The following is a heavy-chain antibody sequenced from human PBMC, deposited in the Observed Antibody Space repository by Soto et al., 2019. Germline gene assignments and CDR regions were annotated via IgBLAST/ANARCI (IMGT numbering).Heavy chain of an antibody. J-gene: IGHJ6*02. CDR1: GYTFTNYG. CDR2: VNGDSGNT. D-gene: IGHD2-2*01. V-gene: IGHV1-18*01. CDR3: ARDLTIVPATHPRLENYGMDV. Sequence: QVHLVQSGAEVKSPGASVKISCKTSGYTFTNYGITWVRQAPGQGLEWVGWVNGDSGNTNYAPKMEGRVTMTTDASTSTADMELRRLRSDDTGVYYCARDLTIVPATHPRLENYGMDVWGQGTTVIVSS.